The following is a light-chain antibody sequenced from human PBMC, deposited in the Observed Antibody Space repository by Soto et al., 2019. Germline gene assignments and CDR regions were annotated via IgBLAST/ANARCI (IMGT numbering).Light chain of an antibody. V-gene: IGKV1-27*01. J-gene: IGKJ4*01. CDR2: AAS. CDR3: QKYNSAPLT. CDR1: QGIRKY. Sequence: DIQMTQSPSSLSASVGDRVTITCRASQGIRKYLAWYQQKPGKVPKLLIYAASTLQSGVPSRFSGSGSGTDFTLTISSLQPEDVATYYCQKYNSAPLTVGGGTNVEIK.